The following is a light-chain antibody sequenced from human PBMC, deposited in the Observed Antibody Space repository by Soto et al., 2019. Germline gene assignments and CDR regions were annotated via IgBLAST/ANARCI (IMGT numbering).Light chain of an antibody. CDR3: QQSYSTPPT. CDR1: QSVNIN. Sequence: EVVMTQSPATLSVSRGERVSLSCRASQSVNINLAWYQQKPGQAPRLLIYGASSRATGIPDRFSGSGSGTECSLTISRLESEDFATYYCQQSYSTPPTFGQGTRVEIK. V-gene: IGKV3D-15*01. CDR2: GAS. J-gene: IGKJ5*01.